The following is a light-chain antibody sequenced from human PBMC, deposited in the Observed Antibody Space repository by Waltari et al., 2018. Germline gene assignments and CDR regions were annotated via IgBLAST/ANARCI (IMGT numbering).Light chain of an antibody. CDR1: SSDIGANNY. CDR2: HVT. J-gene: IGLJ3*02. CDR3: SSYTLTYTRV. V-gene: IGLV2-14*01. Sequence: QSALTQPASVSGSPGQSITISCTGTSSDIGANNYVSWYRQHPGKAPKLILYHVTTRPSGVSIRCSGSKSGNTASLTISGLQAEDEADYFCSSYTLTYTRVFGGGTKLTVL.